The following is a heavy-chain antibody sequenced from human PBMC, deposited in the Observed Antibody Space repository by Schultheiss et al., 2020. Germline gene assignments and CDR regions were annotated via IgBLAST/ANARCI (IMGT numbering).Heavy chain of an antibody. CDR3: AKTSITAPGTLDY. CDR2: ISYDGSNK. J-gene: IGHJ4*02. CDR1: GFTFSSYG. Sequence: WGSLRLSCAASGFTFSSYGMHWVRQAPGKGLEWVAVISYDGSNKYYADSVKGRFTISRDNSQNALYLQMDSLRGEDTAVYYCAKTSITAPGTLDYWGQGTLVTVSS. D-gene: IGHD6-6*01. V-gene: IGHV3-30*18.